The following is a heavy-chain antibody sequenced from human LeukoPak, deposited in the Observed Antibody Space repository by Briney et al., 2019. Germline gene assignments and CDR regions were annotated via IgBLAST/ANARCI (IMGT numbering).Heavy chain of an antibody. J-gene: IGHJ4*02. CDR3: TSTWIQLWFDY. V-gene: IGHV3-73*01. D-gene: IGHD5-18*01. CDR1: GFTFSASA. Sequence: QPGGSLRLSCAASGFTFSASAMHWVRQASGKGLEWVGRIRSKTNNYATEYAASVKGRFTISRDDSKNTAYLQMDSLRTEDTAVYYCTSTWIQLWFDYWGQGTLVTVSS. CDR2: IRSKTNNYAT.